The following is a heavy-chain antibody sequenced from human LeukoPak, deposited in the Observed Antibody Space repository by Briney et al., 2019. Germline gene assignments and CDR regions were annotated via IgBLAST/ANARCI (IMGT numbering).Heavy chain of an antibody. Sequence: GESLKISCKGSGYSFNTYWIGWVRQMPGKGLEWMGIIYPGDSTAKYSPSFQGRVTFSADKSISTAYLQWNSLKASDTAMYYCARHSPLNGNSFDFWGQGTLVTVSS. CDR1: GYSFNTYW. D-gene: IGHD1-1*01. J-gene: IGHJ4*02. CDR2: IYPGDSTA. CDR3: ARHSPLNGNSFDF. V-gene: IGHV5-51*01.